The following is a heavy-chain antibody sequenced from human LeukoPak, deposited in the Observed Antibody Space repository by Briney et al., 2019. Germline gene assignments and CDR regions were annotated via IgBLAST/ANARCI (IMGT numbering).Heavy chain of an antibody. CDR1: GFTFSSYS. CDR3: AREGGDLYYYDSSGYRFSDY. CDR2: ISSSSSYI. V-gene: IGHV3-21*01. D-gene: IGHD3-22*01. J-gene: IGHJ4*02. Sequence: PGGSLRLSCAASGFTFSSYSMNWVRQAPGKGLEWVSSISSSSSYIYYADSVKGRFTISRDNAKNSLYLQMNSLRAEDTAVYYCAREGGDLYYYDSSGYRFSDYWGQGTLVTVSS.